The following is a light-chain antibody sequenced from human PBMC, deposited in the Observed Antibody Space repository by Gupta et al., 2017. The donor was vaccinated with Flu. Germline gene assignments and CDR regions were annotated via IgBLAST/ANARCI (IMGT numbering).Light chain of an antibody. J-gene: IGKJ4*01. CDR2: DAS. V-gene: IGKV3-11*01. CDR3: EQSSTSLT. Sequence: EIVLTQSPATLSLSPGERATLSCRASQSVSSYLAWYQQKPGQAPRLLIYDASNRATGIPDRFSGSGSETDFTLTSSRREPEDFAVYYWEQSSTSLTFGGGTKVEIK. CDR1: QSVSSY.